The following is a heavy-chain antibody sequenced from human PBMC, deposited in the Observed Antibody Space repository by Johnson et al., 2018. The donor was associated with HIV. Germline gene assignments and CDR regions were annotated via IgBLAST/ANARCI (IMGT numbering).Heavy chain of an antibody. V-gene: IGHV3-23*04. CDR1: GFTFSSYA. D-gene: IGHD5-18*01. CDR3: ARDLTEGGYSSGYYAFDI. J-gene: IGHJ3*02. CDR2: ISDSGGSA. Sequence: VQLVESGGGLVQPGGSLRLSCAASGFTFSSYAMRWVRQAPGKGLEWVSVISDSGGSASSTDSVNVRFTISRATSKNTLYLPRNSLRPEDTAVYYCARDLTEGGYSSGYYAFDIWGQGTMVTVSS.